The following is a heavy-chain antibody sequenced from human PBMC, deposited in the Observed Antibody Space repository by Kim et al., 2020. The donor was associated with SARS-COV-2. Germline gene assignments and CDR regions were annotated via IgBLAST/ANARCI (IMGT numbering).Heavy chain of an antibody. CDR1: GFTFSSYW. Sequence: GGSLRLSCAASGFTFSSYWMHWVRQAPGKGLVWVSRINSDGSSTSYADSVKGRFTISRDSAKNTLYLQMNSLRAEDTAVYYCARESGSYYSLDYWGQGTLVTVSS. CDR3: ARESGSYYSLDY. V-gene: IGHV3-74*01. CDR2: INSDGSST. D-gene: IGHD1-26*01. J-gene: IGHJ4*02.